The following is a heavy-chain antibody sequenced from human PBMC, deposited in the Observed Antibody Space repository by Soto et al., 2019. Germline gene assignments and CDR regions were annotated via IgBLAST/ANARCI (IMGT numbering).Heavy chain of an antibody. J-gene: IGHJ4*02. V-gene: IGHV1-18*01. CDR2: ISGYNGNT. CDR1: GYTFTSFG. CDR3: ARVRMSDYHGNTRMDY. Sequence: ASVKVSCKASGYTFTSFGISWVRQAPGQGLEWMGWISGYNGNTNYAQKLQGRVTMTTDTSTSTAYLEVRGLTPDDTAVYYCARVRMSDYHGNTRMDYWGKGTLVTVSS. D-gene: IGHD3-16*01.